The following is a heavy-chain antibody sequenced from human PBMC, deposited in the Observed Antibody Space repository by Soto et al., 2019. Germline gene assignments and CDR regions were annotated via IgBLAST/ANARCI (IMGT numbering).Heavy chain of an antibody. CDR1: GGTFSSYA. J-gene: IGHJ6*02. CDR2: IIPISGTA. CDR3: ARSHGSSTSLEIYYYYYYGMDV. V-gene: IGHV1-69*01. D-gene: IGHD2-2*01. Sequence: QVQLVQSGAEVKKPGSSVKVSCKASGGTFSSYAISWVRQAPGQGLEWMGGIIPISGTANYAQKFQGRVTITADESTSTAYMELSGLRSEDTAVYYCARSHGSSTSLEIYYYYYYGMDVWGQGTTVTVSS.